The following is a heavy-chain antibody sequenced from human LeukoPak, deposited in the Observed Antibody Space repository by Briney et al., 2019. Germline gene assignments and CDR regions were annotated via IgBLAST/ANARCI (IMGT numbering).Heavy chain of an antibody. CDR1: GFTFSSYG. V-gene: IGHV3-30*02. CDR3: AKDLGTTGTPDY. J-gene: IGHJ4*02. Sequence: GGSLRLSCAASGFTFSSYGMHWVRQAPGKGLEWVAFIRYDGSNKYYADSVKGRFTISRDNSKNTLYLQMDSLRAEDTAVYYCAKDLGTTGTPDYWGQGTLVTVSS. D-gene: IGHD1-1*01. CDR2: IRYDGSNK.